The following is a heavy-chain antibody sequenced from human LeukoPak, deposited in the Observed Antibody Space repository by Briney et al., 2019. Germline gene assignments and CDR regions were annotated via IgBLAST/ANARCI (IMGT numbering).Heavy chain of an antibody. D-gene: IGHD3-3*01. Sequence: SETLPLTCTVSGGSISSSSYYWGWIRQPPWKGLEWIGSIYYSGSTYYNPSLKSRVTISVDTSKNQFSLKLSSVTAADTAVYYCSATKHRDFWSGYPTPQEGYYMDVWGKGTTVTVSS. CDR2: IYYSGST. CDR3: SATKHRDFWSGYPTPQEGYYMDV. CDR1: GGSISSSSYY. V-gene: IGHV4-39*01. J-gene: IGHJ6*03.